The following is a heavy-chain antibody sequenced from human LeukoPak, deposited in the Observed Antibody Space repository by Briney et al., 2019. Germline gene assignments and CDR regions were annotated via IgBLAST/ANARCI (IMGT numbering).Heavy chain of an antibody. CDR1: GFTVSSNY. CDR2: IHKNAIT. J-gene: IGHJ4*02. D-gene: IGHD4-17*01. Sequence: GGSLRLSCAASGFTVSSNYMTWVRQAPGKGLEWVSVIHKNAITYYADTVKGRFTISRDNSKNMLYLQMNRLRAEDTAVYYCARSGDYGESFDSWGQGTLVTVSS. CDR3: ARSGDYGESFDS. V-gene: IGHV3-53*01.